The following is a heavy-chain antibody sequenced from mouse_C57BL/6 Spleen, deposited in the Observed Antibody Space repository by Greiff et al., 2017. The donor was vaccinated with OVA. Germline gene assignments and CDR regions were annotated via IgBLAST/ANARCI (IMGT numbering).Heavy chain of an antibody. V-gene: IGHV1-39*01. CDR3: ARGDYSNFPWYFDV. J-gene: IGHJ1*03. Sequence: VQLQQSGPELVKPGASVKISCKASGYSFTDYNMNWVKQSNGKSLEWIGVINPNYGTTSYNQEFKGKATLTVDQSSSTAYMQLNSLTSEDSAVYYCARGDYSNFPWYFDVWGTGTTVTVSS. CDR2: INPNYGTT. D-gene: IGHD2-5*01. CDR1: GYSFTDYN.